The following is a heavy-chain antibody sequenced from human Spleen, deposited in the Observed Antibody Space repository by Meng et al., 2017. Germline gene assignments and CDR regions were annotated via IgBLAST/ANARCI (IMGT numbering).Heavy chain of an antibody. CDR1: GLTFSSSI. CDR2: NSYDGSI. V-gene: IGHV3-30*18. D-gene: IGHD1-1*01. Sequence: GESLKISCAASGLTFSSSIIHWVRQAPDKGLEWVALNSYDGSILYADSVKGRLTISRDNSENTVYLQMNSLRAEDTAIYYCAKEEVPNDYWGQGTLVTVSS. J-gene: IGHJ4*02. CDR3: AKEEVPNDY.